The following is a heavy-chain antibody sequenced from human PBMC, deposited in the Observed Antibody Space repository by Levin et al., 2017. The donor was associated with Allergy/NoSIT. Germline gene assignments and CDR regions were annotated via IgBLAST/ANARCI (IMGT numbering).Heavy chain of an antibody. V-gene: IGHV1-69*13. CDR2: IIPIFGTA. Sequence: SVKVSCKASGGTFSSYAISWVRQAPGQGLEWMGGIIPIFGTANYAQKFQGRVTITADESTSTAYMELSSLRSEDTAVYYCASLPHWVADPSWFDPWGQGTLVTVSS. CDR1: GGTFSSYA. D-gene: IGHD6-19*01. CDR3: ASLPHWVADPSWFDP. J-gene: IGHJ5*02.